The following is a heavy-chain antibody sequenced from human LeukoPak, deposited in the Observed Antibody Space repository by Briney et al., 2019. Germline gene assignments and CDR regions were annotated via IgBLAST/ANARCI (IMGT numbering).Heavy chain of an antibody. D-gene: IGHD3-10*01. V-gene: IGHV3-48*01. CDR3: ARDRYYYGSGSYWDY. CDR1: GFTVSSNY. Sequence: GGSLRLSCAASGFTVSSNYMSWVRQAPGRGLEWLSYISSSSSTIYYADSVKGRFTISRDNAQNSLYLQMNSLRAEDTAVYYCARDRYYYGSGSYWDYWGQGTLVTVSS. CDR2: ISSSSSTI. J-gene: IGHJ4*02.